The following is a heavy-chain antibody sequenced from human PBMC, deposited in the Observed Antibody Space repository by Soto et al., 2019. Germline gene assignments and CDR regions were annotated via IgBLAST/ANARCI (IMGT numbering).Heavy chain of an antibody. D-gene: IGHD3-22*01. CDR3: ARDSDSSGIWPDY. CDR2: INAGNGNT. V-gene: IGHV1-3*01. Sequence: ASVKVSCKASGYTFTSYAIHWVRQAPGQRLEWMGWINAGNGNTKYSQKFQDRVTISRDNSKNTLYLQMNSLRAEDTAVYYCARDSDSSGIWPDYWGQGTLVTVSS. CDR1: GYTFTSYA. J-gene: IGHJ4*02.